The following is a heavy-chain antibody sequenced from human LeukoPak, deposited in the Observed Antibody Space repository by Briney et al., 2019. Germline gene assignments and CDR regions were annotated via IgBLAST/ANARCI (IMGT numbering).Heavy chain of an antibody. V-gene: IGHV3-23*01. D-gene: IGHD6-13*01. CDR2: ISGSGGST. CDR3: AKNQLVTVYFDY. CDR1: GFTFSSYA. J-gene: IGHJ4*02. Sequence: GGSLRLSCAASGFTFSSYAMSWLRQAPGKGLDWVSAISGSGGSTYYADSVKGRFTISRDNSKNTLYLQMNSLRAEDTAVYYCAKNQLVTVYFDYWGQGTLVTVSS.